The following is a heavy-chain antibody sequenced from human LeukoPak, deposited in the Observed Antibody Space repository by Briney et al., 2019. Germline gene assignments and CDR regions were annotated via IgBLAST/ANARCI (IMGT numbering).Heavy chain of an antibody. V-gene: IGHV3-23*01. CDR1: GFTFSSYA. CDR2: ISGSGGST. J-gene: IGHJ6*03. D-gene: IGHD2-8*01. Sequence: GGSLRLSCAASGFTFSSYAMSWVRQAPGKGLEWVSAISGSGGSTYYADSVKGRFTISRDNSKNTLYLQMNSLRAEDTAVYYCARGIVLIRYYYMDVWGKGTTVTVSS. CDR3: ARGIVLIRYYYMDV.